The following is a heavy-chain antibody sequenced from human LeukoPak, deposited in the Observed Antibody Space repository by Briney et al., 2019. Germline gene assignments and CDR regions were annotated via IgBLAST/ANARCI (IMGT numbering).Heavy chain of an antibody. D-gene: IGHD2-15*01. Sequence: SQTLSLTCTVSGGSISSGGYYWNWIRQLPGKGLEWIGYIYYSGNTYYNPSLKSRVTISVDTSKNQFSLKLSSVTAADTAVYYCARVRGGSGAYHSDFDYWGQGTLVTVSS. CDR2: IYYSGNT. CDR1: GGSISSGGYY. V-gene: IGHV4-31*03. CDR3: ARVRGGSGAYHSDFDY. J-gene: IGHJ4*02.